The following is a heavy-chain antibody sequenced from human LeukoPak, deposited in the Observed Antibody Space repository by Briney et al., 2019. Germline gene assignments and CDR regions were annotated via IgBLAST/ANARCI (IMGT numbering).Heavy chain of an antibody. CDR1: GGSFSDYY. CDR2: INHSGST. D-gene: IGHD3-22*01. J-gene: IGHJ4*02. V-gene: IGHV4-34*01. CDR3: ARGSSSGYYPIDY. Sequence: MPSETLSLTCAVYGGSFSDYYWSWIRQPPGKGLKWIGEINHSGSTNYNPSLMSRVTISVDTSKNQFSLKLRSVTAADTAVYYCARGSSSGYYPIDYWGQGTLVTVSS.